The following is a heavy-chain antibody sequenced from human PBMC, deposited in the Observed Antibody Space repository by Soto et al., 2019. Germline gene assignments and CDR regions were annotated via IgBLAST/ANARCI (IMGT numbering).Heavy chain of an antibody. D-gene: IGHD3-10*01. CDR1: GGSVNIGTYY. CDR3: ARDRGSGSSYPYYYYAMDV. J-gene: IGHJ6*02. V-gene: IGHV4-61*01. CDR2: IHYSGST. Sequence: SETLSLTCTVPGGSVNIGTYYWSWIRQPPGKGLEWIGFIHYSGSTNYNPSLKSRVTMSVDTSKNQFSLELRSVTAADTAVYFCARDRGSGSSYPYYYYAMDVWGQGTTVTVSS.